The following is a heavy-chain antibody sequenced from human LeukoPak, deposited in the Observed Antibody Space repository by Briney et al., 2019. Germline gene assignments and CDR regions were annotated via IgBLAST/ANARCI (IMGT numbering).Heavy chain of an antibody. J-gene: IGHJ4*02. V-gene: IGHV3-7*01. CDR1: GFTFSDHW. CDR2: IKEDGSEK. Sequence: GGSLRLSCGASGFTFSDHWMSWVRQAPGKGLEWVANIKEDGSEKYYVDSVRGRFTISRDNVKNSLHLQMNSLRVEGTAVYYCAQSGRSTFWYWGQGALVSVSS. CDR3: AQSGRSTFWY. D-gene: IGHD2/OR15-2a*01.